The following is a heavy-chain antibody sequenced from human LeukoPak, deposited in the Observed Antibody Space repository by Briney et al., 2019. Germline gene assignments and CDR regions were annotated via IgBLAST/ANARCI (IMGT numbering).Heavy chain of an antibody. Sequence: PGGSLRLSCAASGFTFSSYGMHWVRQAPGKGLEWVAVISYDGSNKYYADSVKGRFTISRDNSKNTLYLQMNSLRAEDTAVYYCAKVGIAAAGTVSWTLVDYWGQGTLVTVSS. CDR2: ISYDGSNK. CDR3: AKVGIAAAGTVSWTLVDY. J-gene: IGHJ4*02. V-gene: IGHV3-30*18. D-gene: IGHD6-13*01. CDR1: GFTFSSYG.